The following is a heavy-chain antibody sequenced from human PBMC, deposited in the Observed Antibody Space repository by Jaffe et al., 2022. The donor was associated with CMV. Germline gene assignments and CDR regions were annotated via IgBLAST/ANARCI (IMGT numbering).Heavy chain of an antibody. CDR1: GGSFSGYY. CDR2: INHSGST. D-gene: IGHD2-15*01. J-gene: IGHJ6*03. CDR3: ARGVPLRGYCSGGSCYLNSNYYYYYYMDV. V-gene: IGHV4-34*01. Sequence: QVQLQQWGAGLLKPSETLSLTCAVYGGSFSGYYWSWIRQPPGKGLEWIGEINHSGSTNYNPSLKSRVTISVDTSKNQFSLKLSSVTAADTAVYYCARGVPLRGYCSGGSCYLNSNYYYYYYMDVWGKGTTVTVSS.